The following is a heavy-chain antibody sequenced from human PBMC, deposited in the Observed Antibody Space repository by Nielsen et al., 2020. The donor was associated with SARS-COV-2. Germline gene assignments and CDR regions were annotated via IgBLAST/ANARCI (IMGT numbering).Heavy chain of an antibody. CDR1: GGSISSSSYY. V-gene: IGHV4-39*07. J-gene: IGHJ5*02. CDR2: IYYSGST. Sequence: SETLSLTCTVSGGSISSSSYYWGWIRQPPGKGLEWIGSIYYSGSTNYNPSLKSRVTISVDTSKNQFSLKLSSVTAADTAVYYCARSAGYSSGWYQNNWFDPWGQGTLVTVSS. D-gene: IGHD6-19*01. CDR3: ARSAGYSSGWYQNNWFDP.